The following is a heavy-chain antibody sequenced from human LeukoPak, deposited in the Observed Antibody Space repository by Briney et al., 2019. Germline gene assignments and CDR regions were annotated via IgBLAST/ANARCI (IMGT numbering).Heavy chain of an antibody. D-gene: IGHD5-18*01. CDR2: IYYSGST. CDR3: ARGSFDSRISNSYGKHISNWFDP. Sequence: SETLSLTCTVSGGSISSGGYYWSWIRQHPGKGLEWIGYIYYSGSTYYNPSLKSRVTISVDTSKNQFSLKLSSVTAADTAVYYCARGSFDSRISNSYGKHISNWFDPWGQGTLVTVSS. V-gene: IGHV4-31*03. CDR1: GGSISSGGYY. J-gene: IGHJ5*02.